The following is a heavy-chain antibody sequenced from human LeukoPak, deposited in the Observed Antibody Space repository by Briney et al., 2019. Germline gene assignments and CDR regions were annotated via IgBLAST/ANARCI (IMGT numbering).Heavy chain of an antibody. Sequence: QPGGSLRLSCAASGFTFSSYWMHWVRQAPGKGLVWVSRINSDGSSTSYADSVKGRFTISRDNAKNTLYLRMNSLRAEDTAVYYCASHSYYDRTPLDYWGQGTLVTVSS. CDR1: GFTFSSYW. V-gene: IGHV3-74*01. D-gene: IGHD3-22*01. CDR2: INSDGSST. CDR3: ASHSYYDRTPLDY. J-gene: IGHJ4*02.